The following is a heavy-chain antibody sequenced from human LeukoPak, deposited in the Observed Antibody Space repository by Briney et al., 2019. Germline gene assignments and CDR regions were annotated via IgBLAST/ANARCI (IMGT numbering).Heavy chain of an antibody. J-gene: IGHJ4*02. CDR1: GGSISSSNW. CDR2: IYHSGST. V-gene: IGHV4-4*02. Sequence: SETLSLTCAVSGGSISSSNWWSWVRQPPGKGLEWFGEIYHSGSTNYNPSLKSRVTISVDKSKNQFSLKLSSVTAADTAVYYCARTNRSSSWAFDYWGQGTLVTVSS. CDR3: ARTNRSSSWAFDY. D-gene: IGHD6-13*01.